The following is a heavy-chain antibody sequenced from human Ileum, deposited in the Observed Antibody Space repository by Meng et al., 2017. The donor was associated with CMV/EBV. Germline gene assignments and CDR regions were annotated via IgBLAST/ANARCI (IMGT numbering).Heavy chain of an antibody. D-gene: IGHD2-15*01. J-gene: IGHJ4*02. CDR3: ARARRDPEYCSGGSCYAFDY. CDR2: IYYSGRT. V-gene: IGHV4-30-4*01. Sequence: GDYSWGWIRQPPGEGLEWIGYIYYSGRTYYNPSLKSRVTISADASKNQFSLQLTSLTAADTAVYFCARARRDPEYCSGGSCYAFDYWGQGTLVTSPQ. CDR1: GDYS.